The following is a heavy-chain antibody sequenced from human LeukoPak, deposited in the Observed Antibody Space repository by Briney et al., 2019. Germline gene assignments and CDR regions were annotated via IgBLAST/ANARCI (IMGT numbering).Heavy chain of an antibody. CDR3: AKVLGGTGYFDY. J-gene: IGHJ4*02. CDR2: IWNDGSSK. V-gene: IGHV3-33*06. Sequence: GRSLRLSCAASGFTFRTYGMRWVRQAPGKGLEWVAAIWNDGSSKHYGDSVKGRFTISRDNSKNTVYLQMNSLRVEDTAVYYCAKVLGGTGYFDYWGQGTLVTVSS. CDR1: GFTFRTYG. D-gene: IGHD3-16*01.